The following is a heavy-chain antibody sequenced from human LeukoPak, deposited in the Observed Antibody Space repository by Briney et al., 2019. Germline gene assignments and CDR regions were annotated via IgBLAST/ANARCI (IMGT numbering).Heavy chain of an antibody. D-gene: IGHD6-19*01. CDR3: ARNNSNGFDF. CDR1: GYSISGGYY. J-gene: IGHJ4*02. CDR2: IFQSVST. V-gene: IGHV4-38-2*02. Sequence: PSETLSLTCTVSGYSISGGYYWGWIRPPPGKGLEWIGTIFQSVSTYYNPSLKSRVTTSVDTSKNQFSLKLSSVPAADTAVYYCARNNSNGFDFWSQGTLVTVSS.